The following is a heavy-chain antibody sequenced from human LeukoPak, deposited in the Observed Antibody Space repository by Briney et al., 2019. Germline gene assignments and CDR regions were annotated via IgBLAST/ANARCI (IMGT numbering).Heavy chain of an antibody. CDR1: GFTFDDYA. CDR2: ISWNSGSI. J-gene: IGHJ4*02. V-gene: IGHV3-9*01. Sequence: GGSLRLSCAASGFTFDDYAMHWVRQAPGKGLEWVSGISWNSGSIGYADSVKGRFTISRDNSKNTLYLQMNSLRAEDTAVYYCAKVPHIAAAGTHFDYWGQGTLVTVSS. D-gene: IGHD6-13*01. CDR3: AKVPHIAAAGTHFDY.